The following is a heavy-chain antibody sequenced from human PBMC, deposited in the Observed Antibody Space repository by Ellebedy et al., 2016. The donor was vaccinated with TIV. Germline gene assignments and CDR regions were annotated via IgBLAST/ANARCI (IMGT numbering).Heavy chain of an antibody. Sequence: GESLKISXAASGFTFSSYAMSWVRQAPGKGLEWVAVISYDGSNKYYADSVKGRFTISRDNSKNTLYLQMNSLRAEDTAVYYCARLGISLPDYWGQGTLVTVSS. CDR3: ARLGISLPDY. D-gene: IGHD2-21*01. CDR1: GFTFSSYA. J-gene: IGHJ4*02. CDR2: ISYDGSNK. V-gene: IGHV3-30-3*01.